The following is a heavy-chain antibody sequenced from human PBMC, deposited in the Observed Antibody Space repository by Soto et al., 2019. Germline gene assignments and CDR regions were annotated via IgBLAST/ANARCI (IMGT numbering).Heavy chain of an antibody. D-gene: IGHD6-19*01. CDR2: ISGSGGST. Sequence: GGSLRRSGAASGFIFSIYAMSWVRQAPGKGLEWVSAISGSGGSTYYADSVKGRFTISRDNSKNTLYLQMKSLRAEDTAVYYCAKEVAGRGPYSFDYWGQGTLVTIPS. CDR1: GFIFSIYA. V-gene: IGHV3-23*01. CDR3: AKEVAGRGPYSFDY. J-gene: IGHJ4*02.